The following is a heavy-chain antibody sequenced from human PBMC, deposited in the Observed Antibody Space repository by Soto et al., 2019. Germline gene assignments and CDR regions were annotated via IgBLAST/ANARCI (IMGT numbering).Heavy chain of an antibody. Sequence: QVQLVQSGAEVKKPGSAVKVSCKASGGTFIKYAMNWVRQAPGQGPEWMGGIIPIFDTPRYAQRFQGRVTITVDESTNTAYMDLSSLTFEDTAMYYCARSIGSGGVVGGFDYWGQGTLVTVSS. J-gene: IGHJ4*02. CDR2: IIPIFDTP. CDR3: ARSIGSGGVVGGFDY. V-gene: IGHV1-69*01. CDR1: GGTFIKYA. D-gene: IGHD3-16*02.